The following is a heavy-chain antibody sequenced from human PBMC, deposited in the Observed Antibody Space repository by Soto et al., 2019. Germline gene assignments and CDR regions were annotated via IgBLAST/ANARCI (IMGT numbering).Heavy chain of an antibody. CDR3: ARDLYSGYDLDY. V-gene: IGHV1-69*13. J-gene: IGHJ4*02. Sequence: SVKVSCKASGGTFSSYAISWVRQAPGQGLEWMGGIIPIFGTANYAQKFQGRVKITADESTSTAYMELSSLRSEDTAVYYCARDLYSGYDLDYWGQGTLVTVSS. CDR2: IIPIFGTA. CDR1: GGTFSSYA. D-gene: IGHD5-12*01.